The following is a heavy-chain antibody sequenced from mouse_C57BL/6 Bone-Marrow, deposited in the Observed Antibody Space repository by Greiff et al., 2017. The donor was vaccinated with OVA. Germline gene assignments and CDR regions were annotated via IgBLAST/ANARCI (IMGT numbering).Heavy chain of an antibody. CDR3: TSYGNFDY. Sequence: VQLQQSGAELVRPGASVKLSCTASGFNIKDDYMHWVKRRPEQGLEWIGWIDPENGDTEYASKFQGKATITADTSYNTAYMQLSSLTSEDTAVYYCTSYGNFDYWGQGTTLTVSS. CDR1: GFNIKDDY. CDR2: IDPENGDT. D-gene: IGHD2-1*01. J-gene: IGHJ2*01. V-gene: IGHV14-4*01.